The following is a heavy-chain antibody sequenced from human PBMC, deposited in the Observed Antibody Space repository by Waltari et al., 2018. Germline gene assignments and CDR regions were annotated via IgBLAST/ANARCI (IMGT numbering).Heavy chain of an antibody. J-gene: IGHJ4*02. V-gene: IGHV4-4*09. CDR1: GGSISSLY. CDR3: ARLSVVDSSSDFYNDF. CDR2: IHSSGNT. D-gene: IGHD3-22*01. Sequence: QVQLQESGPGLVKPSETLSLTCTVSGGSISSLYWSWIRQPPGKGLEWIGYIHSSGNTNYNPSLKSRATISVDTAKNQFSLKLNSVTAADTAVYYCARLSVVDSSSDFYNDFWGQGTLVTVSS.